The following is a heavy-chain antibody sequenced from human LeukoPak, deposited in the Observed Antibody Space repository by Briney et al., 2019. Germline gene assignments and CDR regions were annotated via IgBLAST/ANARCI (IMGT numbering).Heavy chain of an antibody. CDR3: ARRYSSSGYYYYYMDV. D-gene: IGHD6-13*01. V-gene: IGHV1-8*03. J-gene: IGHJ6*03. Sequence: ASVKVSCKASGYTFTSYDINWVRQATGQGLEWMGWMNPNSGNTGYAQKFQGRVTITRNTSISTAYMELSSLRSEDTAVYYCARRYSSSGYYYYYMDVWGKGTTVTVSS. CDR2: MNPNSGNT. CDR1: GYTFTSYD.